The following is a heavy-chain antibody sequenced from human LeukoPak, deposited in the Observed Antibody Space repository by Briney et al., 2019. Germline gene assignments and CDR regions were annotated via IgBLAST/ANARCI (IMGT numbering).Heavy chain of an antibody. CDR3: ARDPYSGSYGDYYYYYMDL. D-gene: IGHD1-26*01. J-gene: IGHJ6*03. Sequence: GGSLRLSCAASEFTFSKYGMHWVRQAPGKGLEWVSSITSSSSYIYYADSVKGRFTISRDNAKNSLYLQMNSLRAEDTAVYYCARDPYSGSYGDYYYYYMDLWGQGTTVTISS. CDR1: EFTFSKYG. CDR2: ITSSSSYI. V-gene: IGHV3-21*01.